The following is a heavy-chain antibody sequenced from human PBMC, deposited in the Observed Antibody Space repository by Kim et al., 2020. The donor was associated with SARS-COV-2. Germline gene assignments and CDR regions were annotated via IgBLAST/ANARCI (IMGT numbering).Heavy chain of an antibody. CDR3: ATVYMGLGELCLDY. CDR1: GYTLTELS. CDR2: FDPEDGET. V-gene: IGHV1-24*01. J-gene: IGHJ4*02. Sequence: ASVKVSCKVSGYTLTELSMHWVRQAPGKGLEWMGGFDPEDGETIYAQKFQGRVTMTEDTSTDTAYMELSSLRSEDTAVYYCATVYMGLGELCLDYWGQGTLVTVSS. D-gene: IGHD3-16*01.